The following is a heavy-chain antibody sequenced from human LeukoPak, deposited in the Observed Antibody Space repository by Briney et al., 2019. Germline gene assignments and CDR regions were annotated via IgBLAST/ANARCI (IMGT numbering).Heavy chain of an antibody. Sequence: SETLSLTCTVCGGSISSYYWRWIREPAGKGLEWIGRIYTSASTNYNPSLKSRVTMSVDTSKNQFSLKLSSVTAADTAVYYCARDSSGWYGFDYWGQGTLVTVSS. D-gene: IGHD6-19*01. CDR1: GGSISSYY. J-gene: IGHJ4*02. CDR2: IYTSAST. CDR3: ARDSSGWYGFDY. V-gene: IGHV4-4*07.